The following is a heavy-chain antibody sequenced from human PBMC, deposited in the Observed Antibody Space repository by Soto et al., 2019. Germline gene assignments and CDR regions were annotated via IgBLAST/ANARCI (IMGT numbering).Heavy chain of an antibody. D-gene: IGHD3-3*01. CDR3: ARSVYDFWSGYYTGLNY. J-gene: IGHJ4*02. V-gene: IGHV1-2*04. CDR2: INPNSGGT. CDR1: VYTFTGYY. Sequence: ASVKVSCKASVYTFTGYYMHWVRQAPGQGLEWMGWINPNSGGTNYAQKFQGWVTMTRDTSISTAYMELSRLRSDDTAVYYCARSVYDFWSGYYTGLNYWGQGTLVTVSS.